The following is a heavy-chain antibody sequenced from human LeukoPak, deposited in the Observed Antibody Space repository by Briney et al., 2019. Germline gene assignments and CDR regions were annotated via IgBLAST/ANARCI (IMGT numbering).Heavy chain of an antibody. CDR2: IYYSGST. J-gene: IGHJ4*02. CDR3: ARRYYYYGSGSYYKPASSFDY. V-gene: IGHV4-39*01. D-gene: IGHD3-10*01. Sequence: PSETLSLTCTVSGGSISSSSYYWGWIRPPPGKGLEWIGSIYYSGSTYYNPSLKSRVTISVDTSKNQFSLKLSSVTAADTAVYYCARRYYYYGSGSYYKPASSFDYWGQGTLVTVSS. CDR1: GGSISSSSYY.